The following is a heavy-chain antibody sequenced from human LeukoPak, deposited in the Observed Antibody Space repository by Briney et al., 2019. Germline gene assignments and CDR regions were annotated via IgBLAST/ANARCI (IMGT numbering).Heavy chain of an antibody. D-gene: IGHD3-22*01. CDR3: ARQPMIGTRDLGYYYYGMDV. CDR1: GGSISSYY. Sequence: KPSETLSLTCTVSGGSISSYYWSWIRQPPGKGLEWIGYIYYSGSANYNPSLKSRVTISVDTSKNQFSLKLSSVTAADTAVYYCARQPMIGTRDLGYYYYGMDVWGQGTTVTVS. V-gene: IGHV4-59*01. J-gene: IGHJ6*02. CDR2: IYYSGSA.